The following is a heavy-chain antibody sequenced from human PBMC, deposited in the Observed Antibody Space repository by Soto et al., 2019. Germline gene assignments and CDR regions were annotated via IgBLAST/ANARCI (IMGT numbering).Heavy chain of an antibody. CDR3: AREREDYGLFDL. D-gene: IGHD4-17*01. Sequence: QVQLVESGGGVVQPGRSLRLSCAASGFTFSTYAIHWVRQAPGKGLEWVAVISYDGSNKYYADSVKGCVTCSRDNSKNTLYLQMNSLSTEDTAVVYCAREREDYGLFDLWGRGTLVTVSS. CDR2: ISYDGSNK. J-gene: IGHJ2*01. V-gene: IGHV3-30-3*01. CDR1: GFTFSTYA.